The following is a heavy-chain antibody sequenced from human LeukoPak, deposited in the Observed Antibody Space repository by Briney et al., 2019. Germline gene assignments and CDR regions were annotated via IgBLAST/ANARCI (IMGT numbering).Heavy chain of an antibody. CDR3: AAEGDLDAFDI. V-gene: IGHV3-30*03. J-gene: IGHJ3*02. D-gene: IGHD2-21*02. Sequence: PGGSLRLSCAASGFTFSSYGMHWVRQAPGKGLEWVAVISYDGSNKYYADSVKGRFTISRDNAKNSLYLQMNSLRAEDTAVYYCAAEGDLDAFDIWGQGTMVTVSS. CDR1: GFTFSSYG. CDR2: ISYDGSNK.